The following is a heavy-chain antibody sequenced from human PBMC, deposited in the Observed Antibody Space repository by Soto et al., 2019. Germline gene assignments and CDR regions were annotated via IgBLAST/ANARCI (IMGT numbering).Heavy chain of an antibody. CDR3: ARLPMV. D-gene: IGHD2-8*01. Sequence: QVQLQESGSGLVKPSQTLSLTCAVSGGSISSGGYSWSWIRQPPGKGLEWIGYIYHSGSTYYNPSLKSRVTISEDRSKNQLSLKLSSVTFAVTAMSYCARLPMVWGQRHLVTVS. CDR1: GGSISSGGYS. V-gene: IGHV4-30-2*01. J-gene: IGHJ4*02. CDR2: IYHSGST.